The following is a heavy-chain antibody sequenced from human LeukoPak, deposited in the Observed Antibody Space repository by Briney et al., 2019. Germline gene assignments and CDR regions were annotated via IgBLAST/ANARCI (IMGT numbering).Heavy chain of an antibody. Sequence: GGSLRLSSAAPRFTLSSSAMSWVRQAPGKGLEWVSAIRGSGGSTYYADSVKGRFTISRDNSKNTLYLQMNSLRADDTAVYYCAKAGAVSARGSDSWGQGTLVTVSS. D-gene: IGHD6-19*01. J-gene: IGHJ4*02. CDR3: AKAGAVSARGSDS. CDR2: IRGSGGST. CDR1: RFTLSSSA. V-gene: IGHV3-23*01.